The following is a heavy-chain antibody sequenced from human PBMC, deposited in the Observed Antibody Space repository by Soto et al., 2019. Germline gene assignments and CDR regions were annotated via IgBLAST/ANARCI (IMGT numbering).Heavy chain of an antibody. CDR2: ISIGSGSI. V-gene: IGHV3-48*02. D-gene: IGHD2-15*01. J-gene: IGHJ3*01. CDR1: GFSFSNYP. Sequence: EVQLVESGEGLVQPGGSRRVSSAASGFSFSNYPMNWVRQAPGKGLEWVSYISIGSGSIFYAYSVKGRFTISRDDAKNSLYMQMNTLRDEDTAVYYCVRDARWAFDFWGQGTMVTVSS. CDR3: VRDARWAFDF.